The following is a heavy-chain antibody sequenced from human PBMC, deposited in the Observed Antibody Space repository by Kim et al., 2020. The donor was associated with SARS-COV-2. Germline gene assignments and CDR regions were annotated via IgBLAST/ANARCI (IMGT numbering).Heavy chain of an antibody. Sequence: GGSLRLSCAASGFTFSSYAMNWVRQAPGKGLEWVSVIYSGGDTPDYADSVKGRFTISRVNSKNTLYLQMNSLSAEDTALYYCAKDRLSDSGYDLDYWGQGTRVTVSS. CDR3: AKDRLSDSGYDLDY. V-gene: IGHV3-23*03. CDR2: IYSGGDTP. CDR1: GFTFSSYA. D-gene: IGHD5-12*01. J-gene: IGHJ4*02.